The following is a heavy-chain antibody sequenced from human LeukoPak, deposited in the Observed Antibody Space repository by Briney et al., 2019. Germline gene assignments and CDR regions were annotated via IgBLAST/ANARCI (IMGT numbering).Heavy chain of an antibody. D-gene: IGHD6-19*01. CDR3: AKDGRSGWLWSVSPRYYFDY. V-gene: IGHV3-9*01. CDR1: GFTFDDYA. J-gene: IGHJ4*02. Sequence: TGGSLRLSCAASGFTFDDYAMHWVRQAPGKGLEWVSGISWNSGSIGYADSVKGRFTISRDNAKNSLYLQMNSLRAEDTAVYYCAKDGRSGWLWSVSPRYYFDYWGQGTLVTVSS. CDR2: ISWNSGSI.